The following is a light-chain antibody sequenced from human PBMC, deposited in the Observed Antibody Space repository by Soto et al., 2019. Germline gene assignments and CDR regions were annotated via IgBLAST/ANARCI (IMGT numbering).Light chain of an antibody. J-gene: IGLJ1*01. CDR3: SSYTNSGTYV. CDR2: DVS. V-gene: IGLV2-14*01. CDR1: SSYVGSYNY. Sequence: QSVLTQPASVSGSPGQSITISCTGTSSYVGSYNYVSWYQQDPGKAPKLIFYDVSNRPSGVSDRFSVSKSGNTASLTISNLQAEDEAAYYCSSYTNSGTYVFGTGTKVNVL.